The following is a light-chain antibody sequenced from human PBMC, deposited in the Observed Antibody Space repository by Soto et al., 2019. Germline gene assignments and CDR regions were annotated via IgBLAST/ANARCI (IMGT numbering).Light chain of an antibody. CDR2: EVK. CDR1: SSDIGRYNS. J-gene: IGLJ1*01. V-gene: IGLV2-14*01. CDR3: TSCITANTRCV. Sequence: QSVLTQPASVSGSPGQSITISCPGTSSDIGRYNSLSWFQQHPGKVPKLLIFEVKYRPSGVSDRFSGSKAGNTASLTITGLQAEDEADYYCTSCITANTRCVFGSGTKVTVL.